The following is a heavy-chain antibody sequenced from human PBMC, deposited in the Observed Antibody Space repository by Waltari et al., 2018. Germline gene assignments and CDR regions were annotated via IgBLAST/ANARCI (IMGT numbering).Heavy chain of an antibody. J-gene: IGHJ6*02. V-gene: IGHV3-48*01. CDR2: ISSRSGTR. CDR3: SRSQRDHYFYAMDV. CDR1: GFTFSSYR. D-gene: IGHD1-1*01. Sequence: EVQLVESGGGLVQPGGSLRLSCTASGFTFSSYRLNWVRQAPGKGLDWVAYISSRSGTRKYADSLKGRFTISRDNGENSLYLEMSSLRAEDTAVYHCSRSQRDHYFYAMDVWGQGTTVTVSS.